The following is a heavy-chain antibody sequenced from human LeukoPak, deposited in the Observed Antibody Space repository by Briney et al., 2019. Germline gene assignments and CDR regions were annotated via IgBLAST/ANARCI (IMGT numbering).Heavy chain of an antibody. D-gene: IGHD3-3*01. J-gene: IGHJ6*03. CDR2: IYYSGST. CDR3: ARLEWLSLYYYCYYMDV. Sequence: SETLSLTCTVSGGSISSHYWSWIRQPPGKGLEWIGYIYYSGSTNYNPSLKSRVTISVDTSKNQFSLKLSSVTAADTAVYYCARLEWLSLYYYCYYMDVWGKGTTVTVSS. V-gene: IGHV4-59*11. CDR1: GGSISSHY.